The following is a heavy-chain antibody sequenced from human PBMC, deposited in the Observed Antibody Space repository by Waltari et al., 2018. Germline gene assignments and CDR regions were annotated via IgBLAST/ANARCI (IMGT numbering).Heavy chain of an antibody. J-gene: IGHJ4*02. CDR3: AADRGNGLYFDY. CDR1: GASIRSNYW. CDR2: IHHSGRT. D-gene: IGHD2-15*01. Sequence: QVQLQESGPGLVKPSGTLSPTCAVPGASIRSNYWWSWVRQSPGKGLEWIGQIHHSGRTYSTPSLKSRITISVDKSKNQFSLNLSSVNDADTAVYYCAADRGNGLYFDYWGQGTLVTVSS. V-gene: IGHV4-4*02.